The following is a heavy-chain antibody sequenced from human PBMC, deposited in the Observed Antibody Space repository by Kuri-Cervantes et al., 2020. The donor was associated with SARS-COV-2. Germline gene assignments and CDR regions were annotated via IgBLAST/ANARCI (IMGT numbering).Heavy chain of an antibody. J-gene: IGHJ3*02. V-gene: IGHV1-8*02. CDR2: MNPNSGNT. Sequence: ASVKVSCKASGYTFTSYDINWVRRATGQGLERMGWMNPNSGNTGYAQKFQGRVTMTRNTSVSTAYMELSSLRSEDTAVYYCARAPGRYCSSTSCARGAFDIWGQGTMVTVSS. CDR3: ARAPGRYCSSTSCARGAFDI. D-gene: IGHD2-2*01. CDR1: GYTFTSYD.